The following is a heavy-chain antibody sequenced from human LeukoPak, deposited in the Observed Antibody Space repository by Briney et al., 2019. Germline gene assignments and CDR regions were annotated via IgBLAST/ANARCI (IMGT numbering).Heavy chain of an antibody. CDR3: AKFIVPRVRIIITIFGVAPGWFDP. D-gene: IGHD3-3*01. CDR2: ISGSGGST. Sequence: GGSLRLSCAASGFTFSSYAMSWVRQAPGKGLEWVSAISGSGGSTYYADSVKGRFTISRDNSKNTLYLQMNSLRAEDTAVYYCAKFIVPRVRIIITIFGVAPGWFDPWGQGTLVTVSS. CDR1: GFTFSSYA. V-gene: IGHV3-23*01. J-gene: IGHJ5*02.